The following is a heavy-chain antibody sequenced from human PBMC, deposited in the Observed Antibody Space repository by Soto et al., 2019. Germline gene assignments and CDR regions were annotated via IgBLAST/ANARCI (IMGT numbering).Heavy chain of an antibody. CDR3: AKDPNGNYVGAFDM. CDR2: ISSSGDRT. V-gene: IGHV3-23*01. D-gene: IGHD3-10*02. Sequence: EVHLLESGGGLTQPGGSLRLSCVTSGFAFSPYAMSWVRQAPGKGPEWVSSISSSGDRTYYADSVKGRFTISRDNSKNMLYLQMSGLRADDTALYYCAKDPNGNYVGAFDMRGHGTMVTVSS. CDR1: GFAFSPYA. J-gene: IGHJ3*02.